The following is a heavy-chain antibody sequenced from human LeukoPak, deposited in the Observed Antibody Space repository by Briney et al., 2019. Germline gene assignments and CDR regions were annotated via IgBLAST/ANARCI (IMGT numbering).Heavy chain of an antibody. CDR3: ARVLRYGSGVNYYYMDV. CDR1: GGSISSYY. J-gene: IGHJ6*03. Sequence: PSETLSLTCTVSGGSISSYYWSWIRQPPGKGLEWIGYIYYSGSTNYNPSLKSRVTISVDTSKNQFSLKLSSVTAADTAVYYCARVLRYGSGVNYYYMDVWGKGTTVTISS. V-gene: IGHV4-59*01. D-gene: IGHD3-10*01. CDR2: IYYSGST.